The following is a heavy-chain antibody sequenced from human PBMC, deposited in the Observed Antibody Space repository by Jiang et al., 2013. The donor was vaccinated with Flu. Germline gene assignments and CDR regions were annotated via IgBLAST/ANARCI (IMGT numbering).Heavy chain of an antibody. V-gene: IGHV3-33*01. J-gene: IGHJ4*02. Sequence: AVIWYDGSNKYYADSVKGRFTISRDNSKNTLYLQMNSLRAEDTAVYYCARDETAFDYWGQGTLVTVSS. CDR3: ARDETAFDY. CDR2: IWYDGSNK.